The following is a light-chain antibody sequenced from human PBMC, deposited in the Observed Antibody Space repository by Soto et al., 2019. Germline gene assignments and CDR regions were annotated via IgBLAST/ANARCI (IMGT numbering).Light chain of an antibody. CDR3: QQYNSYSTWT. J-gene: IGKJ1*01. CDR1: QSISSW. V-gene: IGKV1-5*01. Sequence: DIQMTQSPSTLSASVGDRVTITCRASQSISSWLAWYQQKPGKAPKLLIYDASSLESGVPSRFSGSGSGTIFTLTISSLQPDDFATYYCQQYNSYSTWTFGQGTKVDIK. CDR2: DAS.